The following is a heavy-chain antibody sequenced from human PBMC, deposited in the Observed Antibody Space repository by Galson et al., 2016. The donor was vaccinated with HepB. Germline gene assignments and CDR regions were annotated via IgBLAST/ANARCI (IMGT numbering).Heavy chain of an antibody. J-gene: IGHJ4*02. Sequence: SLRLSCAASGFTFSNYGIHWVRQAPGKGLEWVAFISYGGSNEYYTDSVKGRFTISRENSKNTLYLQMNSLRAEDTAVYYCARGSIWCSSTSCYVDHWGQGTLVTVSS. D-gene: IGHD2-2*01. CDR2: ISYGGSNE. CDR1: GFTFSNYG. CDR3: ARGSIWCSSTSCYVDH. V-gene: IGHV3-30-3*01.